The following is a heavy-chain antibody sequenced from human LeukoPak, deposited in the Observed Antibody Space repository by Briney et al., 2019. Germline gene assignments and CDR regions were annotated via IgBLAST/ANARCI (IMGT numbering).Heavy chain of an antibody. Sequence: GGSLRLSCAASGFTFSSYGMHWVRQAPGKGLEWVAVIWYDGSNKYYADSVKGRFTISRDNSKNTLSLQMNSLRAEDTAVYYCAKDLHTSHCCLPFDYWGQGTLVTVSS. CDR2: IWYDGSNK. J-gene: IGHJ4*02. CDR3: AKDLHTSHCCLPFDY. CDR1: GFTFSSYG. D-gene: IGHD2-2*01. V-gene: IGHV3-33*06.